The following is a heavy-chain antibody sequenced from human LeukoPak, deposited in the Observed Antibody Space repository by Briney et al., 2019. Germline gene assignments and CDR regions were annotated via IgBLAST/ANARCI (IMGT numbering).Heavy chain of an antibody. CDR1: GGSVSSGSYY. CDR3: ARDPDEMLGVSFDF. Sequence: PSETLSLTCTVSGGSVSSGSYYWSWIRQPPGKGLEWVANINQDGRTKHYVDSVRGRFTISRDNAKNSLYLQMSSLSAEDTAVYYCARDPDEMLGVSFDFWGQGTLVTVSS. J-gene: IGHJ4*02. CDR2: INQDGRTK. D-gene: IGHD3-10*01. V-gene: IGHV3-7*03.